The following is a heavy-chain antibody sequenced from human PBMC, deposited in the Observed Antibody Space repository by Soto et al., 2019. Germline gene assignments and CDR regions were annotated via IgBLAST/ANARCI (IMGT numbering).Heavy chain of an antibody. J-gene: IGHJ4*02. Sequence: GESLKISCTGSGYSFTSYWITWVRQMPGKGLEWVGRIDPSSSHTNLSPSFQGQVTISADKSISTAYLQWSSLKATDTAMYYCARLQTYYDTSGYIHWGQGTLVTVSS. V-gene: IGHV5-10-1*04. CDR1: GYSFTSYW. D-gene: IGHD3-22*01. CDR3: ARLQTYYDTSGYIH. CDR2: IDPSSSHT.